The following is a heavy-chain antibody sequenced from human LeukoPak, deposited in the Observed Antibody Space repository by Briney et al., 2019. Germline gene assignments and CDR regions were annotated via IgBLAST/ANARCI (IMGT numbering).Heavy chain of an antibody. V-gene: IGHV3-23*01. CDR1: GFTFSSYA. CDR3: ATEGVFVVNTCTSNDY. J-gene: IGHJ4*02. Sequence: PGGSLRLSCAASGFTFSSYAMSWVRQAPGKGLEWVSAISGSGGSTYYADSVKGRFTISRDNSKNTLYLQMNSLRAEDTAVYYCATEGVFVVNTCTSNDYCGQGTLVTVSP. D-gene: IGHD4-11*01. CDR2: ISGSGGST.